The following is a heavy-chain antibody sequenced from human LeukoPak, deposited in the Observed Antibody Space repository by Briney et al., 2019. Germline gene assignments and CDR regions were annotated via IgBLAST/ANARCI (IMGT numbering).Heavy chain of an antibody. J-gene: IGHJ4*02. V-gene: IGHV4-34*01. CDR1: GGSFSGYY. D-gene: IGHD3-22*01. CDR2: INHSGST. Sequence: SETLSLTCAVYGGSFSGYYWSWIRQPPGKGLEWIGEINHSGSTNYNPSLKSRVTISVDTSKNQFSLKLSSVTAADTAVYYCARRNPRYDSSGYYENFDYWGQGTLVTVSS. CDR3: ARRNPRYDSSGYYENFDY.